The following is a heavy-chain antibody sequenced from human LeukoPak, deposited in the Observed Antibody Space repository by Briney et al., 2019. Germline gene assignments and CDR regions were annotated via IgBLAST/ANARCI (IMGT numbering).Heavy chain of an antibody. CDR3: ARSYSSGWYGIDV. D-gene: IGHD6-19*01. V-gene: IGHV6-1*01. J-gene: IGHJ6*02. Sequence: SQTLSLTCAISGDSVSSNTAAWNWIRQSPSRGLEWLGSTYYTSNWHNDYAVSLKSRISINPDTSKNQFSLQLNSVTPEDTAIYYCARSYSSGWYGIDVWGQGTTVTVSS. CDR2: TYYTSNWHN. CDR1: GDSVSSNTAA.